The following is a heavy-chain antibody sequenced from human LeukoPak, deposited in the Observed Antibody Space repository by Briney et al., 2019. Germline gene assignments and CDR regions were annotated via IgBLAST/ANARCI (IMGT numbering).Heavy chain of an antibody. CDR3: ARDHESGYSYYGMDV. Sequence: GESLKISCKGSGYSFTSYWIGWVRQMPGKGLEWMGIIYPGDSDTRYSPSFQGQVTISADKSISTAYLQWSSLKASDTAMYYCARDHESGYSYYGMDVWGQGTTVTVSS. J-gene: IGHJ6*02. CDR1: GYSFTSYW. V-gene: IGHV5-51*01. CDR2: IYPGDSDT. D-gene: IGHD3-3*01.